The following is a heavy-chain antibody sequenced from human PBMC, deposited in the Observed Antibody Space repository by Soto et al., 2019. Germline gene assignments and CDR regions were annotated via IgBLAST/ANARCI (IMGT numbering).Heavy chain of an antibody. CDR1: GFTFSSYA. D-gene: IGHD3-3*01. CDR3: AKDSTIFGIINFDY. V-gene: IGHV3-23*01. Sequence: PGGSLRLSCAASGFTFSSYAMSWVRRAPGKGLEWVSGISGSGGRTHYADSLKGRFTISRDNSKNTLYLQMNSLRAEDTAVYYCAKDSTIFGIINFDYWGQGTPVTVSS. CDR2: ISGSGGRT. J-gene: IGHJ4*02.